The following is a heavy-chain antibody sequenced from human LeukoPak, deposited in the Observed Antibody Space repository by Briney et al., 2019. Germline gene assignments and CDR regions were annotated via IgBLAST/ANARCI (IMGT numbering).Heavy chain of an antibody. V-gene: IGHV4-59*01. J-gene: IGHJ4*02. Sequence: PSETLSLTCTVSGGYISRYYWSWLRQPPGKGLEWIGYVYDSDSTNYNPSLRRRVTISGDTSRNQFFLKLSSVTAADTAVYFCARDYRGFTPGWFDDWGPGTLVTVSS. CDR1: GGYISRYY. CDR2: VYDSDST. CDR3: ARDYRGFTPGWFDD. D-gene: IGHD3-16*02.